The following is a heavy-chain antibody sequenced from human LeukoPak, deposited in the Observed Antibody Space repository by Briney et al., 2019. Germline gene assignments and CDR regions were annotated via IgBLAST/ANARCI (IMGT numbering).Heavy chain of an antibody. Sequence: EASVKVSCKASGGTFSSYAISWVRQAPGQGLEWMGRIIPILGIANYAQKFQGRVTITADKSTSTAYMELSSLRSEDTAVYYCASDLVVPAAMSIPYYFDYWGQGTLVTVSS. J-gene: IGHJ4*02. CDR1: GGTFSSYA. V-gene: IGHV1-69*04. D-gene: IGHD2-2*01. CDR3: ASDLVVPAAMSIPYYFDY. CDR2: IIPILGIA.